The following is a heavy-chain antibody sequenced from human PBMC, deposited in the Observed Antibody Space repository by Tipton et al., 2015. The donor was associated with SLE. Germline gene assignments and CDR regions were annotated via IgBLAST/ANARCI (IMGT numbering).Heavy chain of an antibody. Sequence: SLRLSCAASGFTFSSYGMHWVRQAPGKGLEWVANIKQDGSEKYYVDSVKGRFTISRDNAKNSLYLQMNSLRAEDTAVYYCARGLRDFDYWGQGTLVTVPS. D-gene: IGHD5-12*01. CDR3: ARGLRDFDY. CDR2: IKQDGSEK. CDR1: GFTFSSYG. V-gene: IGHV3-7*01. J-gene: IGHJ4*02.